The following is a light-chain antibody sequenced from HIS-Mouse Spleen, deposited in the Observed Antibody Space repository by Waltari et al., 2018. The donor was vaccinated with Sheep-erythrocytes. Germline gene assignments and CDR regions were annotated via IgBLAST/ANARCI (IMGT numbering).Light chain of an antibody. CDR2: AAS. Sequence: AIHMTPSPSSRSASVGDRVTITCRASQGIRNDLGWYQQKPGKAPKNLIYAASSLQSGVPSRFSGSGSGTDFTLTISSLQSEDFATYYCLQYYNFPYAFGQGTKVEIK. CDR3: LQYYNFPYA. CDR1: QGIRND. V-gene: IGKV1-6*01. J-gene: IGKJ2*01.